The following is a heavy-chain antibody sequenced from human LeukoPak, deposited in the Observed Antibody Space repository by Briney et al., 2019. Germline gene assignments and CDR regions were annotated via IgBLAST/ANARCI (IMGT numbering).Heavy chain of an antibody. CDR2: INHSGST. V-gene: IGHV4-34*01. Sequence: SETLSLTCAVYGGSFSGYYWSWIRQPPGKGLEWIGEINHSGSTNYNPSLKSRVTISVDTSKNQFSLKLSSVTAADTAVYYCARDGPTTMTDYYYGMDVWGQGTTVTVSS. CDR3: ARDGPTTMTDYYYGMDV. D-gene: IGHD4-17*01. J-gene: IGHJ6*02. CDR1: GGSFSGYY.